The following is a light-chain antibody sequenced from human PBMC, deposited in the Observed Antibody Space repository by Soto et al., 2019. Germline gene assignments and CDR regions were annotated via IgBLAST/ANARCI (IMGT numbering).Light chain of an antibody. V-gene: IGKV1-12*01. J-gene: IGKJ5*01. CDR2: AAS. CDR1: QGISSW. Sequence: DIKMTQSPSSVSASVGDRVTITCRASQGISSWLAWYQKKPGKAPNLLIYAASSLQSGVPSRFSGSESGTDFTLTISSLQPEDCAIYFCQQANSFPITFGQGTRLEI. CDR3: QQANSFPIT.